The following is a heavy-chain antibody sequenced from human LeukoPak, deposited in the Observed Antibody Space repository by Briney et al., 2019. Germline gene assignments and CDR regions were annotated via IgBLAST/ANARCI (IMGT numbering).Heavy chain of an antibody. D-gene: IGHD1-1*01. CDR3: ARRPQLGGGAYYFDY. CDR2: IYYSGST. CDR1: GGSISSSSYY. Sequence: PSETLSLTCTVSGGSISSSSYYWGWIRQPPGKGLEWIGSIYYSGSTYYNPSLKSRVTISVDTSKNQFSLKLSSVTAADTAVYYCARRPQLGGGAYYFDYWGQGTLVTVSS. V-gene: IGHV4-39*01. J-gene: IGHJ4*02.